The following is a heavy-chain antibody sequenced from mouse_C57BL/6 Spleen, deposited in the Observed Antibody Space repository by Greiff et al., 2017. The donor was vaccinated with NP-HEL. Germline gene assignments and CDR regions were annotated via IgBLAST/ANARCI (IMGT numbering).Heavy chain of an antibody. V-gene: IGHV10-1*01. CDR3: VREYYNYFDY. Sequence: GGGLVQPKGSLKLSCAASGFSFNTYAMNWVRQAPGKGLEWVARIRSKSNNYATYYADSVKDRFTISRDDSESMLYLQMNNLKTEDTAMYYCVREYYNYFDYWGQGTTLTVSS. J-gene: IGHJ2*01. CDR1: GFSFNTYA. CDR2: IRSKSNNYAT. D-gene: IGHD2-12*01.